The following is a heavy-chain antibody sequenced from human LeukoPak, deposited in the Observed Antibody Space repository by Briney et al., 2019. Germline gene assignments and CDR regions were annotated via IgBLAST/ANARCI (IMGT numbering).Heavy chain of an antibody. CDR3: ARDPYSSSRYRVYGMDV. D-gene: IGHD6-13*01. V-gene: IGHV3-21*01. CDR1: GFTFSSYS. CDR2: ISSSSSYI. Sequence: GGSLRLSCAASGFTFSSYSMNWVRQAPGKGLEWVSSISSSSSYIYYADSVKGRFTISRDNAKNSLYLQMNSLRAEDTAVYYCARDPYSSSRYRVYGMDVWGQGTTVTVSS. J-gene: IGHJ6*02.